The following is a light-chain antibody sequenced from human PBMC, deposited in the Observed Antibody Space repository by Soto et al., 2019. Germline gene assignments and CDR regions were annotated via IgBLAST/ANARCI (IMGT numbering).Light chain of an antibody. V-gene: IGKV3-20*01. Sequence: EIVLTQSPGTLSLSPGERATLSCRASQSVSSSYLAWYQQKPGQAPRLLIYGASSRATGIPDRFSGSGSGTDFTLTISRLEPEVFAVYYCQQYGSSPPWTFGRGTKVEIK. J-gene: IGKJ1*01. CDR2: GAS. CDR1: QSVSSSY. CDR3: QQYGSSPPWT.